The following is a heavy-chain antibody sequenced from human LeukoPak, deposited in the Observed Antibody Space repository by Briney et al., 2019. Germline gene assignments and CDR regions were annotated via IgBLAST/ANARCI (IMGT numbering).Heavy chain of an antibody. Sequence: GESLKISCKGSGYSFTSYWIGWVRQMPGKGLEWMGIIYPGDSDTRYSPSFQGQVTISADKSISTAYLQWSSLKASDTAMYYCARHCIAVAPTSTYYYYGMDVWGQGTTVTVSS. CDR3: ARHCIAVAPTSTYYYYGMDV. D-gene: IGHD6-19*01. CDR1: GYSFTSYW. V-gene: IGHV5-51*01. CDR2: IYPGDSDT. J-gene: IGHJ6*02.